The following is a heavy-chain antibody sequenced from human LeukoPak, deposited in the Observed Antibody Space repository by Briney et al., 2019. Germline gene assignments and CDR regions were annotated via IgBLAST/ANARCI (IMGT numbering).Heavy chain of an antibody. Sequence: ASVKVSCKTSGYTFTSYYTHWMRQAPGQGLEWMGIINPIGGTTDYAQKFQGGVTMTRDTSTSTVYMELSSLSPEDTAVYYCARQQGLQNLNFDYWGQGTLVTVSS. CDR1: GYTFTSYY. CDR2: INPIGGTT. J-gene: IGHJ4*02. V-gene: IGHV1-46*01. D-gene: IGHD4-11*01. CDR3: ARQQGLQNLNFDY.